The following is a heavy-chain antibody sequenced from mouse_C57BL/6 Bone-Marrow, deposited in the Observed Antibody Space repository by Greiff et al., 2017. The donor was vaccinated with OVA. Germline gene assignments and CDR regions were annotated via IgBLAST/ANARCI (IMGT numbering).Heavy chain of an antibody. CDR1: GFNIKDDY. CDR2: IDPDNGDT. CDR3: TSYGNFDY. V-gene: IGHV14-4*01. D-gene: IGHD2-1*01. Sequence: EVMLVESGAELVRPGASVKLSCTASGFNIKDDYMHWVKQRPEQGLEWIGWIDPDNGDTEYASKFQGKATITADTSSNTAYLQLSSLTSEDTAVYYCTSYGNFDYWGQGTTLTVSS. J-gene: IGHJ2*01.